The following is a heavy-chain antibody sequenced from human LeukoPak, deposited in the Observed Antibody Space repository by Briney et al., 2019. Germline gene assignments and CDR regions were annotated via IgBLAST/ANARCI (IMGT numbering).Heavy chain of an antibody. CDR1: GFTFSNYS. Sequence: GGSLRLSCEASGFTFSNYSMNWVRQAPGKGLEWVSYIRSSSSTIYYADSVKGRFTISRDNAKNSLYLQMNSLRAEDTALYYCARDMTTSLGANYYYMDVWGKGTTVTVSS. V-gene: IGHV3-48*04. J-gene: IGHJ6*03. D-gene: IGHD3-16*01. CDR3: ARDMTTSLGANYYYMDV. CDR2: IRSSSSTI.